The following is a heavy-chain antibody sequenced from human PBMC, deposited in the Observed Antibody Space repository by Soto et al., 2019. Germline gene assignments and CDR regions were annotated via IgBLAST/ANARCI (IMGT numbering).Heavy chain of an antibody. J-gene: IGHJ4*02. V-gene: IGHV3-7*01. D-gene: IGHD4-17*01. CDR3: ARIHGDFRSFDH. Sequence: EVQLVESGGGLVQPGGSLRLSCAASGFTFSDYWMSWVRQAPGKGLEWVANLKPDGSEKNYVDSVKGRLIISRDNTKNSLHLEMNSLRAEDTAVYYCARIHGDFRSFDHWGQGALVTVSS. CDR1: GFTFSDYW. CDR2: LKPDGSEK.